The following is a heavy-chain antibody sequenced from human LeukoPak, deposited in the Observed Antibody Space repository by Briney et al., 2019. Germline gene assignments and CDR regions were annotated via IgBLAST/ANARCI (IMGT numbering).Heavy chain of an antibody. CDR1: GGSISSSSYY. J-gene: IGHJ5*02. D-gene: IGHD3-16*01. V-gene: IGHV4-39*07. Sequence: SETLSLTCTVSGGSISSSSYYWGWIRQPPGKGLEWIGSIYYSGSTYYNPSLKGRVTISVDTSKNQFSLKLSSVTAADTAVYYCARDGADLDWFDPWGQGTLVTVSS. CDR3: ARDGADLDWFDP. CDR2: IYYSGST.